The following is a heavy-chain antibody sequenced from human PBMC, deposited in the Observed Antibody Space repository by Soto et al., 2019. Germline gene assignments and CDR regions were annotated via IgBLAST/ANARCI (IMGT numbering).Heavy chain of an antibody. Sequence: EVHLLESGGDLVQRGGSLRLSCAASGFIFSNYAMSWVRQAPGKGLEWVSAISGSGATTYYPASVKGRFTISRDNSKNTLYLQMNSLRAEDTALYYCTKGGIPRRYNIPKVDFDYWGQGSLVTVSS. J-gene: IGHJ4*02. V-gene: IGHV3-23*01. D-gene: IGHD1-1*01. CDR3: TKGGIPRRYNIPKVDFDY. CDR1: GFIFSNYA. CDR2: ISGSGATT.